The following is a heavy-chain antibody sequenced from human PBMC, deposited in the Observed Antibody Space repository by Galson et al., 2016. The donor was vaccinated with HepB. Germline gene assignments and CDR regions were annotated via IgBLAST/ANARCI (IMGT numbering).Heavy chain of an antibody. J-gene: IGHJ4*02. CDR1: GGSVSGYY. CDR3: ARLGRLIYESSGDVFDY. Sequence: SETLSLTCAVYGGSVSGYYWSWIRQPPGKGLEWIGEINQDRTTNYNPSLKSRVTISIDTSKNQFSVNLSSVTAADTAVYYCARLGRLIYESSGDVFDYWGQGTLVAVAS. D-gene: IGHD3-22*01. CDR2: INQDRTT. V-gene: IGHV4-34*01.